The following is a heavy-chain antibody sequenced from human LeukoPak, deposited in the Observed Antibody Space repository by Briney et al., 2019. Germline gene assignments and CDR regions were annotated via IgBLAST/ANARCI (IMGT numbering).Heavy chain of an antibody. CDR2: ISGSGGST. Sequence: PGGSLRLSCAASGFTFSSYAMSWVRQAPGKGLEWVSAISGSGGSTYYADSVKGRFTISRDNSKNTLYLQMNSLRAEDTAVYYCAKGVVVVPAANKHSGYFDYWGQGTLVTVSS. CDR3: AKGVVVVPAANKHSGYFDY. J-gene: IGHJ4*02. CDR1: GFTFSSYA. D-gene: IGHD2-2*01. V-gene: IGHV3-23*01.